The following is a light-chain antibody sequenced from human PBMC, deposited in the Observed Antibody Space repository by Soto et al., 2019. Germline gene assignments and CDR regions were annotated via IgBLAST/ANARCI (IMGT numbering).Light chain of an antibody. Sequence: DIQMTQSPSTLSASIGDRVTITCRASQSIRGFLAWYQQKPGKTPKVLIYQASILEGGVPSRFSGSGSGTEFTLTISSLQPDDFATYYCQQYESYWTFGQGTKVDMK. CDR2: QAS. J-gene: IGKJ1*01. CDR1: QSIRGF. CDR3: QQYESYWT. V-gene: IGKV1-5*03.